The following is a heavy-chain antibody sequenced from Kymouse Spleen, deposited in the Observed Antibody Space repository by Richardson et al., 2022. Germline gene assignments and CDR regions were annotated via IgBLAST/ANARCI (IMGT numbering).Heavy chain of an antibody. CDR2: IWYDGSNK. D-gene: IGHD6-13*01. CDR3: ARDGQQLPSYFDY. V-gene: IGHV3-33*01. CDR1: GFTFSSYG. Sequence: QVQLVESGGGVVQPGRSLRLSCAASGFTFSSYGMHWVRQAPGKGLEWVAVIWYDGSNKYYADSVKGRFTISRDNSKNTLYLQMNSLRAEDTAVYYCARDGQQLPSYFDYWGQGTLVTVSS. J-gene: IGHJ4*02.